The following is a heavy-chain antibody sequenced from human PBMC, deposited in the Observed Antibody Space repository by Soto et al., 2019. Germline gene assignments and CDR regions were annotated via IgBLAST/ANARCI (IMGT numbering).Heavy chain of an antibody. CDR3: ARAYYDFWSGPSYYYYYYMDV. D-gene: IGHD3-3*01. Sequence: PSETLSLTCTVSGGSFSSNYWILMTQPPGKGLEWIGYIYYSGSTNYNPSLKSRVTISVHTSKNQFSLKLSSVTAADTAVYYCARAYYDFWSGPSYYYYYYMDVWGKGTTVTVSS. CDR1: GGSFSSNY. V-gene: IGHV4-59*01. CDR2: IYYSGST. J-gene: IGHJ6*03.